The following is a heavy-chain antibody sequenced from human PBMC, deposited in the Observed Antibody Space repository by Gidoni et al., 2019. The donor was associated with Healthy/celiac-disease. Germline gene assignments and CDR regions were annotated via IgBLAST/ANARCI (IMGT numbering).Heavy chain of an antibody. CDR1: GSTFSSYA. CDR3: ARPVVVPTGLDY. J-gene: IGHJ4*02. D-gene: IGHD3-22*01. CDR2: ISYDGSNY. V-gene: IGHV3-30-3*01. Sequence: QVQLVESGGGGGQPRRSLRLSCSAPGSTFSSYAMQWVRQAPGKGLEWVSVISYDGSNYYYADSVKGRFTISRDNSKNTLYLQMNILSAGDTAVYYCARPVVVPTGLDYWGQGTLVTVSS.